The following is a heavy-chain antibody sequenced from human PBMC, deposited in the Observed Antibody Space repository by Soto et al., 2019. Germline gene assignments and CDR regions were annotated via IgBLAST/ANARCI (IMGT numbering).Heavy chain of an antibody. CDR3: AHRPNGLGLGAITMIVGRDWFDP. Sequence: QITLKESGPTLVKPTQTLTLTCTFSGFSLSTSGVGVGWIRQPPGKALEWLALIYWDDDKRYSPSLKSRLTITKDTSKNQVVLTMTNMDPVDTATYYRAHRPNGLGLGAITMIVGRDWFDPWGQGTLVTVSS. D-gene: IGHD3-22*01. CDR1: GFSLSTSGVG. V-gene: IGHV2-5*02. J-gene: IGHJ5*02. CDR2: IYWDDDK.